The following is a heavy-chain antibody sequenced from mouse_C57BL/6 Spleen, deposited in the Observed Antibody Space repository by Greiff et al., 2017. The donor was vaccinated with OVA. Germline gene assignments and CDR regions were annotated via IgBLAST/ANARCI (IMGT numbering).Heavy chain of an antibody. J-gene: IGHJ3*01. Sequence: EVNVVESGGDLVKPGGSLKLSCAASGFTFSSYGMSWVRQTPDKRLEWVATISSGGSYTYYPASVKGRFTISRDNAKNTLYLQMSSLKSEDTAMYYCERQGGMVTTGWFAYWGQGTLVTVSA. D-gene: IGHD2-2*01. CDR2: ISSGGSYT. CDR1: GFTFSSYG. CDR3: ERQGGMVTTGWFAY. V-gene: IGHV5-6*01.